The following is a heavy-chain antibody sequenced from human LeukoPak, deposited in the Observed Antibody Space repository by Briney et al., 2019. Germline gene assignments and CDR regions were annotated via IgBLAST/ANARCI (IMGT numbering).Heavy chain of an antibody. D-gene: IGHD2-15*01. CDR2: INPNSGGT. J-gene: IGHJ6*02. Sequence: ASVTVTCNASAYTFTGYYMHWVRQAPGPGLELMGLINPNSGGTNYEQKDQGRVTMTSDTSISTDYMELSRLRSDDTAVYCGARYRYCSGGSCYFSYGMDVWGQGTTVTVSS. V-gene: IGHV1-2*02. CDR3: ARYRYCSGGSCYFSYGMDV. CDR1: AYTFTGYY.